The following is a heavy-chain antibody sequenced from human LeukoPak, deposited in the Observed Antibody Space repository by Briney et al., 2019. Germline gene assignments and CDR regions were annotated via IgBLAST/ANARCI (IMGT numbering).Heavy chain of an antibody. V-gene: IGHV3-66*02. CDR1: GFTVSSNY. Sequence: PGGPLRLSCAASGFTVSSNYMSWVRQAPGKGLEWVSVIYSGGSTYYADSVKGRFTISRDNSKNTLYLQMNSLRAEDTAVYYCARDLYGGKGDYWGQGTLVTVSS. CDR2: IYSGGST. CDR3: ARDLYGGKGDY. J-gene: IGHJ4*02. D-gene: IGHD4-23*01.